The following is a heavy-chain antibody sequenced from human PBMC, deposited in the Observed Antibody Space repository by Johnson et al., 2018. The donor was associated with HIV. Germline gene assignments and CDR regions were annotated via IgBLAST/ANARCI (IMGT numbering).Heavy chain of an antibody. Sequence: QVQLVESGGGVVQPGGSLRLSCAASGFTFSSYAMHWVRQAPGKGLEWVAVISYDGSNKYYADSVKGRFTISRDNSKNTLYLQMNSLRAGDTALYYCARGGGSYYIGAFDIWGQGTMVTVSS. D-gene: IGHD1-26*01. V-gene: IGHV3-30-3*01. CDR2: ISYDGSNK. CDR1: GFTFSSYA. CDR3: ARGGGSYYIGAFDI. J-gene: IGHJ3*02.